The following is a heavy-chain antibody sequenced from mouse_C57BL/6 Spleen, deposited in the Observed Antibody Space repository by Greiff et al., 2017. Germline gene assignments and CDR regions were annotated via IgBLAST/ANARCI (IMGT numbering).Heavy chain of an antibody. Sequence: QLQLQPSRAELVRPGASVTLSCKASGYTFTDYEMHWVKQTPVHGLEWIGAIDPETGGTAYNQKFKVKAILTADNSSSTAYMELRSLTFKDSGVYYCTRDGAWRRGFVYWGQGTLVTVSA. CDR1: GYTFTDYE. J-gene: IGHJ3*01. D-gene: IGHD1-1*01. CDR2: IDPETGGT. CDR3: TRDGAWRRGFVY. V-gene: IGHV1-15*01.